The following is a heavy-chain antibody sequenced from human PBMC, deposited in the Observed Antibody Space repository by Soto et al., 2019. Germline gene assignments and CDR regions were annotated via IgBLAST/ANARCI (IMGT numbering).Heavy chain of an antibody. J-gene: IGHJ4*02. D-gene: IGHD6-13*01. V-gene: IGHV3-30*18. CDR2: ISYDGSNK. CDR1: GFTFSSYG. CDR3: AKAIAAAGTDY. Sequence: QVQLVESGGGVVQPGRSLRLSCAASGFTFSSYGMHWVRQAPGKGLEWVAVISYDGSNKYYADSVKGRFTIYRDNSKNTLYLQMNSLRAEDTAVYYCAKAIAAAGTDYWGQGTLVTVSS.